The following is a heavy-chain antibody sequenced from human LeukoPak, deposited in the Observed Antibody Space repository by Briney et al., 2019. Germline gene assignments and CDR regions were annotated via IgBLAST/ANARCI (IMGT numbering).Heavy chain of an antibody. J-gene: IGHJ4*02. CDR2: ISYDGSNK. CDR3: ARGYSYGYVLDY. Sequence: GRSLRLSCAASGFTFSSYAMHWVRQAPGKGLEWVAVISYDGSNKYYADSVKGRVTISRDNSKNTLYLQMNSLRAEDTAVYYCARGYSYGYVLDYWGQGTLVTVSS. CDR1: GFTFSSYA. V-gene: IGHV3-30*04. D-gene: IGHD5-18*01.